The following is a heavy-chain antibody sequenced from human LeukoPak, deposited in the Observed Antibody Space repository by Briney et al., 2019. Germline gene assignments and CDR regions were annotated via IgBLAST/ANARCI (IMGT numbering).Heavy chain of an antibody. J-gene: IGHJ3*02. CDR1: GDSVSSNSAA. CDR3: AIAGTYDILTGYYSSAFDI. V-gene: IGHV6-1*01. Sequence: SQTLSLTCAISGDSVSSNSAAWNWIRQSPSRGLEWLGRTYYRSKWYNDYAVSVKSRITINPDTSKNQFSLQLNSVTPEDTAVYYCAIAGTYDILTGYYSSAFDIWGQGTMVTVSS. CDR2: TYYRSKWYN. D-gene: IGHD3-9*01.